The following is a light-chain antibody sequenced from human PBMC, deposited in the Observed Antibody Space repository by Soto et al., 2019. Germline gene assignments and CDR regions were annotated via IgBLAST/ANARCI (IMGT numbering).Light chain of an antibody. CDR3: QQYGSSPRK. J-gene: IGKJ1*01. CDR2: GAS. V-gene: IGKV3-20*01. CDR1: QSVSSY. Sequence: RVMTQSPAALSVSPGERATLSCRASQSVSSYLAWYQQKPGQAPRLLIYGASSRATGIPDRFSGSGSGTDFTLTISRLETEDFGVYYCQQYGSSPRKFGQGTKVDIK.